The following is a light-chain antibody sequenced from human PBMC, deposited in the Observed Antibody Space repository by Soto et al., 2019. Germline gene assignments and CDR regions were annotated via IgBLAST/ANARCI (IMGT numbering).Light chain of an antibody. CDR2: EVS. V-gene: IGLV2-8*01. J-gene: IGLJ3*02. CDR1: SSDVGAYNY. CDR3: SSFAGSNEVV. Sequence: QSALTQPPSASGSPGQSVTISCTGTSSDVGAYNYVSWYQQHPGKAPKVMIFEVSKRPSGVPDRFSGSKSGNTASLTVSGLQAEDEDDYYCSSFAGSNEVVFGGGTKLTVL.